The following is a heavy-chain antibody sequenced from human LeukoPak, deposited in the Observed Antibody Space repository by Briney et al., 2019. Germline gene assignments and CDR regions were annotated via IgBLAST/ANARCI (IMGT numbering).Heavy chain of an antibody. Sequence: RGSLRLSCAASGFTFSSYSMNWVRQAPGKGLEWGSSISSSSSYIYYADSVKGRFTISRDNAKNSLYLQMNSLRAEDTAVYYCARDVSSSWADAFDIWGQGTMVTVSS. J-gene: IGHJ3*02. CDR3: ARDVSSSWADAFDI. CDR1: GFTFSSYS. D-gene: IGHD6-13*01. V-gene: IGHV3-21*01. CDR2: ISSSSSYI.